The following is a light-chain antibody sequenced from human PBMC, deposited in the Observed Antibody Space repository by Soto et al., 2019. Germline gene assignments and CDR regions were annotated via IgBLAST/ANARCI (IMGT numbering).Light chain of an antibody. J-gene: IGKJ4*01. V-gene: IGKV3D-15*01. CDR1: QYISSK. Sequence: VLTQSPDSLSLSPGETATLSCRADQYISSKLAWYQQKPGQAPRLLFSGASSRATDTPDRFSGSGFGTDFTLIISRLESEDFAVYYCQQYNNWPPLTFGGGTKVEIK. CDR3: QQYNNWPPLT. CDR2: GAS.